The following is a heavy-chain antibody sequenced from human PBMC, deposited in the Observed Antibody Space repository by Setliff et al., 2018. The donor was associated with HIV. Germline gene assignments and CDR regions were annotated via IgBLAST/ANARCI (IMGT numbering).Heavy chain of an antibody. CDR2: INQSGIS. J-gene: IGHJ4*02. CDR1: GGSLSDHY. CDR3: ARGGGFWSGQLDY. V-gene: IGHV4-34*01. Sequence: PSETLSLTCAVYGGSLSDHYWTWIRQPPGKGLEWIGEINQSGISNFNPSLKSRVTMPIDTPKNQFSLKLSSVTAADTAVYFCARGGGFWSGQLDYWGQGTLVTVSS. D-gene: IGHD3-3*01.